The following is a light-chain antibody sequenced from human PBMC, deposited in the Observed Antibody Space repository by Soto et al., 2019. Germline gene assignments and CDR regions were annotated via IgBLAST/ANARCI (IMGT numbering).Light chain of an antibody. CDR2: EGS. J-gene: IGLJ2*01. V-gene: IGLV2-23*01. Sequence: QSALTQPASVSGSPGQSITISCTGTSSDVGSYNLVSWYQQHPGKAPKLMIYEGSKRPSGVSNRSSGSKSGNTASLTISGLQAEDEADYYCCSYAGSSTHVVFGGGTKVTVL. CDR1: SSDVGSYNL. CDR3: CSYAGSSTHVV.